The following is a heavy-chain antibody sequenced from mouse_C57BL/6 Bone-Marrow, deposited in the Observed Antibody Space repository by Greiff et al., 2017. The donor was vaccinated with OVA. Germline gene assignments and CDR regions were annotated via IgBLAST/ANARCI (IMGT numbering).Heavy chain of an antibody. V-gene: IGHV1-82*01. CDR3: ARDPSYAMDY. CDR1: GYAFSSSW. CDR2: IYPGDGDT. J-gene: IGHJ4*01. Sequence: VQRVESGPELVKPGASVKISCKASGYAFSSSWMNWVKQRPGKGLEWIGRIYPGDGDTNYNGKFKGKATLTADKSSSTAYMQLSSLTSEDSAVYFCARDPSYAMDYWGQGTSVTVSS.